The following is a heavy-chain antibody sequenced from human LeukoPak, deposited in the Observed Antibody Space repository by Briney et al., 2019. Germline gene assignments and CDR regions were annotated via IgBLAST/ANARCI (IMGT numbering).Heavy chain of an antibody. Sequence: GESLKISCKGSAYSFTSYWIGWVRQMPGKGLECMGIIYPGDSDTRYSPSFQGQVAISADKSISTAYLQWSSLKASDTAMFYCARLPRGGQGTYYFDYWGQGTLVTVSS. CDR3: ARLPRGGQGTYYFDY. CDR2: IYPGDSDT. V-gene: IGHV5-51*01. CDR1: AYSFTSYW. D-gene: IGHD3-10*01. J-gene: IGHJ4*02.